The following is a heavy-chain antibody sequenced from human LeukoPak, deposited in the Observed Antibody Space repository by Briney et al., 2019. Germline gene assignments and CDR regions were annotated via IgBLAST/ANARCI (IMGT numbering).Heavy chain of an antibody. J-gene: IGHJ4*02. Sequence: PGGSLRLSCAASGLSVSSNYMSWVRQAPGKGLEWVSSISSSSSYIYYADSVKGRFTISRDNAKNSLYLQMNSLRAEDTAVYYCAREGEYVDYWGQGTLVTVSS. D-gene: IGHD3-10*01. CDR1: GLSVSSNY. CDR3: AREGEYVDY. CDR2: ISSSSSYI. V-gene: IGHV3-21*01.